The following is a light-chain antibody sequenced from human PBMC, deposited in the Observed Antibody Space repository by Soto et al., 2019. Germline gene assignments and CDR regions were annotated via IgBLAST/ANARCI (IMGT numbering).Light chain of an antibody. J-gene: IGKJ1*01. V-gene: IGKV3-15*01. CDR2: GAS. Sequence: EIVMTQSPATLSVSPGERATLSCRASQSVSSNLAWYQQKPGQAPRLLIYGASTRATGIPARFSGSGSGTEFTLTISSLQSEDFAVYYCQQYNNLWTFGHGTKVEIK. CDR1: QSVSSN. CDR3: QQYNNLWT.